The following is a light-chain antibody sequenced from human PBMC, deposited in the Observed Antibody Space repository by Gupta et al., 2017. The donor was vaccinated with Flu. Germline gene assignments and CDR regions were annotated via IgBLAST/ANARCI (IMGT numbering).Light chain of an antibody. V-gene: IGKV3-15*01. CDR2: GAS. CDR3: QQYNNWPPIT. J-gene: IGKJ4*01. CDR1: QSVSSN. Sequence: EIVITRSPATLSVSQRERATLSCRASQSVSSNLAWYQQKPGQAPRLLIYGASTRATGIPARFSGSGSGTDFTLTISSLQSEDFAVYYCQQYNNWPPITFGGGTKVEIK.